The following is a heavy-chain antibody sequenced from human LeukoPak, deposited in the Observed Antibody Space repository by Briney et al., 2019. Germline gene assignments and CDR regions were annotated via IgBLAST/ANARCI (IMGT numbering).Heavy chain of an antibody. V-gene: IGHV3-23*01. Sequence: GGSLRLSCAASGFTFNSYAMSWVRQAPGKGLEWVSAISNSGDGTYYADSVKGRFTISRDNSKNTLFLQMISLRAEDTAIYYCARDNDSRDPPHFDYWGQGTLVTVSS. CDR2: ISNSGDGT. D-gene: IGHD3-16*01. CDR1: GFTFNSYA. J-gene: IGHJ4*02. CDR3: ARDNDSRDPPHFDY.